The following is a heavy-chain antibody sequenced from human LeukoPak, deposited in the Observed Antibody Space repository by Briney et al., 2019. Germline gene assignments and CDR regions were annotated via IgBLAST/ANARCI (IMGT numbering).Heavy chain of an antibody. Sequence: PGGSLRLSCAASEFTFSSYAMTWVRQTPGKGLKWVSDFGGSGGSTYYGDSVKGRFPISRDTSKNTLYLQMNSLRAEDTAVHYCARDEVVGARVGAFDIWGQGTMVTVSS. V-gene: IGHV3-23*01. CDR1: EFTFSSYA. CDR2: FGGSGGST. D-gene: IGHD1-26*01. J-gene: IGHJ3*02. CDR3: ARDEVVGARVGAFDI.